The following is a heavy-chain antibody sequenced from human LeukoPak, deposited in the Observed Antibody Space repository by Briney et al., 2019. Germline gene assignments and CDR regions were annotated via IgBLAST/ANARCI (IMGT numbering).Heavy chain of an antibody. V-gene: IGHV3-33*01. Sequence: GRSLRLSCAASGFTFSSYGMHWVRQAPGKGLEGVAVIWYDGSNKYYADSVKGRFTISRGNSKNTLYLQMNSLRAEDTAVYYCARETLDYYDSSGYVDYWGQGTLVTVSS. CDR3: ARETLDYYDSSGYVDY. CDR2: IWYDGSNK. CDR1: GFTFSSYG. J-gene: IGHJ4*02. D-gene: IGHD3-22*01.